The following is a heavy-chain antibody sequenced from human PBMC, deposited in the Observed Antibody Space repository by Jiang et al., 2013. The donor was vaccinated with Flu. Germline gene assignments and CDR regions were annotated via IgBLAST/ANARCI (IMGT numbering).Heavy chain of an antibody. CDR1: GGSFSGYY. D-gene: IGHD1-14*01. J-gene: IGHJ4*02. CDR3: ARLGNRKIDY. Sequence: ARLLKPSETLSLTCAVYGGSFSGYYWSWIRQPPGKGLEWIGEINHSGSTNYNPSLKSRVTISVDTSKNQFSLKVNSVTAADTAVYFCARLGNRKIDYWGQGTLVTVSS. CDR2: INHSGST. V-gene: IGHV4-34*01.